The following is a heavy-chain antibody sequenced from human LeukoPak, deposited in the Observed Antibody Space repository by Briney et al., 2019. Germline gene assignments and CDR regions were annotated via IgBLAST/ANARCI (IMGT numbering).Heavy chain of an antibody. V-gene: IGHV1-3*01. CDR2: INAGNGNT. D-gene: IGHD2-15*01. CDR1: GYTFTSYA. CDR3: ARDPAHMTPSPGAFDI. J-gene: IGHJ3*02. Sequence: ASVKVSCKASGYTFTSYAMHWVRQAPGQRLEWMGWINAGNGNTKYSQKFQGRVTITRDTSASTAYMELSSLRSEDTAVYYCARDPAHMTPSPGAFDIWGQGTMVTVSS.